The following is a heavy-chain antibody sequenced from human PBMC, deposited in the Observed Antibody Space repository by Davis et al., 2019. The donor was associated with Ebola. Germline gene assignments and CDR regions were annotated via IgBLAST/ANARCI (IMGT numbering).Heavy chain of an antibody. CDR1: GFTFSGYD. CDR3: AGDSSGYNNERLHYTYYMDV. J-gene: IGHJ6*03. CDR2: LSGSGDGK. Sequence: GSLKISCAASGFTFSGYDMSWVRQAPGKGLEWVSLLSGSGDGKYYADSVKGRFTISRDNSKNTLYLQMNSLRAEDTAVYYCAGDSSGYNNERLHYTYYMDVWGKGTTVTVSS. V-gene: IGHV3-23*01. D-gene: IGHD3-22*01.